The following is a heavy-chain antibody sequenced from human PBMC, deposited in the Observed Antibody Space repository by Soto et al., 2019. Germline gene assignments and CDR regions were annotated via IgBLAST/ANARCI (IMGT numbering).Heavy chain of an antibody. CDR2: INPNSGAT. CDR3: AKDLTRQLAYWLDP. J-gene: IGHJ5*02. V-gene: IGHV1-2*02. CDR1: GYTFTGYY. Sequence: ASVKVSCKPSGYTFTGYYIHWVRQAPGQGLEWMGWINPNSGATNYALKFQGRVTMTRDTSISAAYMELNSLTSDDTAVYYCAKDLTRQLAYWLDPWGQGTQVTVSS. D-gene: IGHD6-6*01.